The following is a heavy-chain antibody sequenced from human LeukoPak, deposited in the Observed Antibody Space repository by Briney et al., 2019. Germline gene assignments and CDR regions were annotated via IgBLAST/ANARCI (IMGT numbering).Heavy chain of an antibody. D-gene: IGHD4-11*01. V-gene: IGHV4-30-4*08. CDR1: GGSVSSGDYY. J-gene: IGHJ4*02. Sequence: SQTLSLTCTVSGGSVSSGDYYWSWLRQPPRKGLEWIGYIYYSGSTYYNPSLKSRVTISVDTSKHQFSLKLSSVTAADTAVYYCARVYSNYFRYFDYWGQGTLVTVSS. CDR3: ARVYSNYFRYFDY. CDR2: IYYSGST.